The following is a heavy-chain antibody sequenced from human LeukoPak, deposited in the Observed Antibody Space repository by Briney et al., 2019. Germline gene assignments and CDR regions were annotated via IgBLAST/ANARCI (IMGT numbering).Heavy chain of an antibody. J-gene: IGHJ4*02. D-gene: IGHD5-24*01. V-gene: IGHV3-30-3*01. CDR3: GSVKMATTIDSPFDY. Sequence: QPGRSLRLSCAASGFTFSSYAMHWVRQAPGKGLEWVAVISYDGSNKYYADSVKGRFTISRDNSKNTLYLQMNSLRDEDTAVYYCGSVKMATTIDSPFDYWGQGTLVTVSS. CDR1: GFTFSSYA. CDR2: ISYDGSNK.